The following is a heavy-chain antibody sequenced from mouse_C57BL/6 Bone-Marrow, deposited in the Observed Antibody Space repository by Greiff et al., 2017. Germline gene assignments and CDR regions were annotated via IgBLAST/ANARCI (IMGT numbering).Heavy chain of an antibody. J-gene: IGHJ3*01. CDR2: IDPENGDT. Sequence: VQLQQSGAELVRPGASVKLSCTASGFNIQDDYMHWVKQRPVQGLEWIGWIDPENGDTDYASKFQGKATITADTSSNTAYLQLSSLTSDDTAVYYCTRITTVVEACADWGQGTLVTVSA. CDR1: GFNIQDDY. CDR3: TRITTVVEACAD. D-gene: IGHD1-1*01. V-gene: IGHV14-4*01.